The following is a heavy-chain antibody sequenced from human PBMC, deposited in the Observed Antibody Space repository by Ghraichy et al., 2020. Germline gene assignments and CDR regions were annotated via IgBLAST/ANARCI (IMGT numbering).Heavy chain of an antibody. CDR2: INHSGST. Sequence: SQTLSLTCAVYGGSFSGYYWSWIRQPPGKGLEWIGEINHSGSTNYNPSLKSRVTISVDTSKNQFSLKLSSVTAADTAVYYCARDMITFGGPDYWGQGTLVTVSS. V-gene: IGHV4-34*01. CDR1: GGSFSGYY. D-gene: IGHD3-16*01. J-gene: IGHJ4*02. CDR3: ARDMITFGGPDY.